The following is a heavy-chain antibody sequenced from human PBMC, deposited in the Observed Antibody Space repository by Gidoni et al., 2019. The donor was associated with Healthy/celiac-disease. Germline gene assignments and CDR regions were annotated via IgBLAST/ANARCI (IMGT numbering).Heavy chain of an antibody. D-gene: IGHD3-9*01. J-gene: IGHJ5*02. CDR2: ISSSSSTI. CDR3: ARLGDILTGYYGWFDP. Sequence: GKGLEWVSYISSSSSTIYYADSVKGRFTISRDNAKNSLYLQMNSLRDEDTAVYYCARLGDILTGYYGWFDPWGQGTLVTVSS. V-gene: IGHV3-48*02.